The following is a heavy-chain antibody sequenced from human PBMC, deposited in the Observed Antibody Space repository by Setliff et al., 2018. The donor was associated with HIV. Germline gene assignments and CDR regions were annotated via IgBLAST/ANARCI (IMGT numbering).Heavy chain of an antibody. Sequence: PSETLSLTCTVSGGSISSDDYYWNWIRQPPGKGLEWIGYIYDSGSPKYNPSLKSRVTISIDTSKSQISLKLTSVTAADTAMYHCARVYYFDSSGYYQRGDVFDIWGQGTMVTVSS. CDR1: GGSISSDDYY. D-gene: IGHD3-22*01. CDR3: ARVYYFDSSGYYQRGDVFDI. J-gene: IGHJ3*02. CDR2: IYDSGSP. V-gene: IGHV4-61*08.